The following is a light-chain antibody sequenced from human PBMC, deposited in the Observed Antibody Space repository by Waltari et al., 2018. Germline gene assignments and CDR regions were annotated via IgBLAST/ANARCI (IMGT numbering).Light chain of an antibody. V-gene: IGKV1-39*01. CDR3: QQSYSRPLT. Sequence: DIQMTQSPSSLSASLEDRVTLTCRASRTISNDLNWYQQKPGKSPKLRIYSAFRLQRGVPSRFSGGGSGTDFTLTISSLQAEDFATYYCQQSYSRPLTFGGGTKVEMK. J-gene: IGKJ4*01. CDR1: RTISND. CDR2: SAF.